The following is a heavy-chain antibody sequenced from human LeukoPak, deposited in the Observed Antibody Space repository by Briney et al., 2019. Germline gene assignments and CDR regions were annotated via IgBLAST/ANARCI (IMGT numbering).Heavy chain of an antibody. J-gene: IGHJ4*02. CDR3: TRDQTPYY. CDR2: IRSKIYGGTP. V-gene: IGHV3-49*04. Sequence: PGGSLRLSCAASGFTFSSYEMNWVRQAPGKGLEWVGFIRSKIYGGTPEYAASVKGRFTISRDDSKGIAYLQMNSLETEDTAVYYCTRDQTPYYWGQGTLVTVSS. CDR1: GFTFSSYE.